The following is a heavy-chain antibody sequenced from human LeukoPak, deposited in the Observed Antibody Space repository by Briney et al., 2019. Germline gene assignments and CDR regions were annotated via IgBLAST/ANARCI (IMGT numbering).Heavy chain of an antibody. D-gene: IGHD6-13*01. V-gene: IGHV4-59*01. CDR2: IYYSGST. Sequence: SETLSLTCTVSGGSISSYYWSWIRQPPGKGLEWIGYIYYSGSTNYNPSLKSRVTISVDTSKNQFSLKLSSVTAADTAVYYCAREGPIAADGAGFDYWGQGTLVTVSS. CDR1: GGSISSYY. CDR3: AREGPIAADGAGFDY. J-gene: IGHJ4*02.